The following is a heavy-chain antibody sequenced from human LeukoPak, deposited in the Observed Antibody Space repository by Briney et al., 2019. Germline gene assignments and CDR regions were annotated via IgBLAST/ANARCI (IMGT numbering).Heavy chain of an antibody. CDR1: GFIVSSTY. D-gene: IGHD2-21*01. CDR2: IYSGGST. V-gene: IGHV3-53*01. Sequence: GGSLRLSCAASGFIVSSTYMNWVRQAPGKGLEWVSVIYSGGSTYYADSVKGRFTISRDKSRNTLYLQMNSLRAEDTAVYYCYCGSASNFDYWGQGTLVTVSS. J-gene: IGHJ4*02. CDR3: YCGSASNFDY.